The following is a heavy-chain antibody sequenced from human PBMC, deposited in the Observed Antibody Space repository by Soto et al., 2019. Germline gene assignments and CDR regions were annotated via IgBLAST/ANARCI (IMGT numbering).Heavy chain of an antibody. CDR1: GGTFSSYN. Sequence: SVKVSCKASGGTFSSYNISWVRQAPGQGLEWMGRIIPILGIANYAQKFQGRVTITADKSTSTAYMELSSLRSEDTAVYYCARIGYCSSTSCPWGQGTLVTVSS. V-gene: IGHV1-69*02. CDR2: IIPILGIA. CDR3: ARIGYCSSTSCP. J-gene: IGHJ5*02. D-gene: IGHD2-2*01.